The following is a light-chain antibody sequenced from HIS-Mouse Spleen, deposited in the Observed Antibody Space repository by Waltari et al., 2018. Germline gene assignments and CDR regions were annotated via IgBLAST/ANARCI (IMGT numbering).Light chain of an antibody. CDR1: SRDVGRYNL. V-gene: IGLV2-23*01. CDR3: CSYAGSSTWV. Sequence: QSALTQPASVSGSPGQSITISCTGTSRDVGRYNLVPWYQQHPGKAPKHMIYEGSKRPSGVSNRFSGSKSGNTASLTISGLQAEDEADYYCCSYAGSSTWVFGGGTKLTVL. CDR2: EGS. J-gene: IGLJ3*02.